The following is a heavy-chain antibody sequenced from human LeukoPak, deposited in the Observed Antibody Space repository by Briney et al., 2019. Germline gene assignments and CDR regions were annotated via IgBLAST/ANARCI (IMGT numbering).Heavy chain of an antibody. CDR3: AKDREEMATREY. D-gene: IGHD5-24*01. CDR1: GFAFTTKW. CDR2: IKSEGRYK. J-gene: IGHJ4*02. V-gene: IGHV3-7*01. Sequence: GGAVRLSCNACGFAFTTKWMSWVRQAQGKGRDGVGYIKSEGRYKYYVDSGRGRFTNSRDNAQDSLYLPMNSLRAEDTAVYYCAKDREEMATREYWGQGTLVTVSS.